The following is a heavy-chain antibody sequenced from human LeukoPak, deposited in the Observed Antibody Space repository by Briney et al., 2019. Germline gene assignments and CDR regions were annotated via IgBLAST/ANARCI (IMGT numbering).Heavy chain of an antibody. D-gene: IGHD2-21*01. CDR2: IYYSGST. CDR1: GGSISSYY. Sequence: SETLSLTCTVSGGSISSYYWSWIRQPPGKGLEWIGYIYYSGSTNYNPSLKSRVTISVDTSKNQFSLKLSSETAADTAVYYCARMWRFPYFDYWGQGTLVTVSS. V-gene: IGHV4-59*01. CDR3: ARMWRFPYFDY. J-gene: IGHJ4*02.